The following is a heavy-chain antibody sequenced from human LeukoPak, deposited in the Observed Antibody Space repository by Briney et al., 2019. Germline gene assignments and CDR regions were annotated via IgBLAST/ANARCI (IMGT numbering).Heavy chain of an antibody. Sequence: GGSLRLSCAASGFTFSTYSMNWVRQAPGKGLEWVSYISSGSTTIHYADSVKGRFTISRDNAKNSLYLQMNSLRAEDTAIYYCAPGGVAGDYWGQGTLVTVSS. V-gene: IGHV3-48*04. D-gene: IGHD6-19*01. J-gene: IGHJ4*02. CDR2: ISSGSTTI. CDR1: GFTFSTYS. CDR3: APGGVAGDY.